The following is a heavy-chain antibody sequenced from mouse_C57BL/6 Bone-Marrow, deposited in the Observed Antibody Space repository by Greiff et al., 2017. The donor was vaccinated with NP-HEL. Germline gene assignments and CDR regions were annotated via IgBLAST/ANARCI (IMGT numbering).Heavy chain of an antibody. CDR1: GYSITSGYY. CDR2: ISYDGSN. J-gene: IGHJ3*01. D-gene: IGHD2-5*01. V-gene: IGHV3-6*01. CDR3: ARSSNYLAY. Sequence: EVKLMESGPGLVKPSQSLSLTCSVTGYSITSGYYWNWIRQFPGNKLEWMGYISYDGSNNYNPSLKNRISITRNTSKNQFFLKLNSVTTEDTATYYCARSSNYLAYWGQGTRVTVSA.